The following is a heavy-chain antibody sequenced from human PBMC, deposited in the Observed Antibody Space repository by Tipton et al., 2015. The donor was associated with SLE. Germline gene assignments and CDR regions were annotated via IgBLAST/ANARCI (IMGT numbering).Heavy chain of an antibody. CDR3: ARHYPLIVWNDGFDP. CDR2: INHSGNT. V-gene: IGHV4-34*01. CDR1: GGSFSGYY. J-gene: IGHJ5*02. Sequence: TLSLTCAVYGGSFSGYYWSWIRQPPGRGLEWIGEINHSGNTVYNPSLKSRVTISVDTSKNQFSLKLSSVTAADTAVYYCARHYPLIVWNDGFDPWGQGTLVTVSS. D-gene: IGHD1-1*01.